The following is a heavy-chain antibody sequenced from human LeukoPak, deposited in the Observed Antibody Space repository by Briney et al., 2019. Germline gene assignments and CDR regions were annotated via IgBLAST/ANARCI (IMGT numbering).Heavy chain of an antibody. J-gene: IGHJ3*02. CDR3: ARDQGDYERAFDI. V-gene: IGHV3-48*01. CDR1: GFTFSSYS. CDR2: ISSSSTTI. Sequence: PGGSLRLSCAASGFTFSSYSMMWVRQAPGKGLEWVSYISSSSTTIHYADSVKGRFTISRDNAKNSLYLQMNSLRAEDTAVYYCARDQGDYERAFDIWGQGTMVTVSS. D-gene: IGHD4-17*01.